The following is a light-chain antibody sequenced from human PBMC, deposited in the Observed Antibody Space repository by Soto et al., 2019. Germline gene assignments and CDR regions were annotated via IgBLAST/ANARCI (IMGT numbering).Light chain of an antibody. CDR1: KDIKNY. CDR3: QHYDDLPWA. Sequence: DIQMTQSPSSLSASVGDRVTITCQASKDIKNYLNWYRQKPGKAPKLLIYGASILETGVPSRFSGSGSGTDFTFTISSLQPEDIGTYYCQHYDDLPWAFGQGTKVAIK. J-gene: IGKJ1*01. CDR2: GAS. V-gene: IGKV1-33*01.